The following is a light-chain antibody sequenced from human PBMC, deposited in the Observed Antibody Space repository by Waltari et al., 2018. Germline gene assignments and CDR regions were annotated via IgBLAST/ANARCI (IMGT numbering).Light chain of an antibody. V-gene: IGLV2-23*01. CDR1: SSDVGSYNP. CDR2: EGS. Sequence: QSALTQPASVSGSPGQSITISCTGTSSDVGSYNPVPWYQRHSGKAPKLMIYEGSKRPSGVSIRFSGSKSGNTASLTISGLQAEDEADYYCCSYAGSSTWVFGGGTKLTVL. J-gene: IGLJ3*02. CDR3: CSYAGSSTWV.